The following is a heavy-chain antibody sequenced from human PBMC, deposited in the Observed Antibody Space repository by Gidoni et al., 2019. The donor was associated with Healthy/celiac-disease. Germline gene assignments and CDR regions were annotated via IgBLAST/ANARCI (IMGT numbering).Heavy chain of an antibody. V-gene: IGHV3-53*01. CDR3: AREGRYFDWLLSGEGWFDP. J-gene: IGHJ5*02. D-gene: IGHD3-9*01. CDR2: IYSGGST. CDR1: GFPVSSNY. Sequence: EVQLVESGGGLIQPGGSLRLSCAASGFPVSSNYMSWVLQAPGKGLEWVSVIYSGGSTYYADSVKGRFTISRDNSKNTLYLKMNSLRAEDTAVYYCAREGRYFDWLLSGEGWFDPWGQGTLVTVSS.